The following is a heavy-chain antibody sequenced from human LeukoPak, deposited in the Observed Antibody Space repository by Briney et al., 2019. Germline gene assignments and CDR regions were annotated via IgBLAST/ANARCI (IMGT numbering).Heavy chain of an antibody. CDR1: GGSISSSSYY. V-gene: IGHV4-39*01. CDR3: ASIAARRGYYFDY. J-gene: IGHJ4*02. D-gene: IGHD6-6*01. Sequence: SETLSLTCAVSGGSISSSSYYWGWIRQPPGKGLEWIGSIYYSGSTYYNPSLKSRVTISVDTSKNQFSLKLSSVTAADTAVYYCASIAARRGYYFDYWGQGTLVTVSS. CDR2: IYYSGST.